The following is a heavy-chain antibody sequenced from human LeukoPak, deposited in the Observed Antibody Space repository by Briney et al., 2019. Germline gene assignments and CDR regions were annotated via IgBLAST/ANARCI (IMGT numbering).Heavy chain of an antibody. D-gene: IGHD5-24*01. V-gene: IGHV3-21*01. CDR3: ARDRMAVADFDY. J-gene: IGHJ4*02. CDR1: GFTFSSYS. CDR2: ISSSSSYI. Sequence: GGSLGLSFAASGFTFSSYSMNWVRRAPGKGLDGVSSISSSSSYIYYADSVKGRFTISRDNAKNSLYLQMNSLRAEDTAVYYCARDRMAVADFDYWGQGTLVTVSS.